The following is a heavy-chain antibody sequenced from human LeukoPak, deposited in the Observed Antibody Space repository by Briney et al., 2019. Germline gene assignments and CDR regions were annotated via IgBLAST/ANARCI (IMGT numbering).Heavy chain of an antibody. V-gene: IGHV4-59*13. Sequence: SETLSLTCTVSGGSISSYYWTWIRHPPGKGLEGLGYIYYSGSTNYNPSLKSRVTISVDTSKNQFSLKLSSVTAADTAVYYCARVSYYDSSGYLFDYWGQGTLVTVSS. CDR1: GGSISSYY. J-gene: IGHJ4*02. CDR3: ARVSYYDSSGYLFDY. CDR2: IYYSGST. D-gene: IGHD3-22*01.